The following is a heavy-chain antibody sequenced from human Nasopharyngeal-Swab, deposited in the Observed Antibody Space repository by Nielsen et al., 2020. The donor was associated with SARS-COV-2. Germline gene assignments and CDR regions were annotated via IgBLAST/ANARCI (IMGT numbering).Heavy chain of an antibody. CDR1: GYTFTSYG. CDR2: ISAYIGNT. D-gene: IGHD5-12*01. J-gene: IGHJ4*02. V-gene: IGHV1-18*01. Sequence: ASVKVSCKASGYTFTSYGITWVRQAPGQGLEGMGWISAYIGNTNYAQKLQGRVTMTTDTSTSTAYMELRSLRSDDTAVYYCARGRDIVATRDFDYWGQGTLVTVSS. CDR3: ARGRDIVATRDFDY.